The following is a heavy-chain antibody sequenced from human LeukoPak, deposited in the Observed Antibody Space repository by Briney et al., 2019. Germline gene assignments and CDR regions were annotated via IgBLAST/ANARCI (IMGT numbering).Heavy chain of an antibody. V-gene: IGHV3-64D*09. D-gene: IGHD3-22*01. J-gene: IGHJ3*02. CDR3: VKEGGGYCYDSSGPDAFDI. CDR1: GFPFSSYA. Sequence: AGGSLRLSCSASGFPFSSYAMHWVRQAPGKGLEYVSAISSNGGSTYYADSVKGRFTISRDNSKNTLYLQMSSLRAEDTAVYYSVKEGGGYCYDSSGPDAFDIWGQGTMVTVSS. CDR2: ISSNGGST.